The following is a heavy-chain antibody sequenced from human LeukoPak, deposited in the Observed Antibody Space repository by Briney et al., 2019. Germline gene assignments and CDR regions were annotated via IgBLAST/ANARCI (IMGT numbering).Heavy chain of an antibody. CDR2: ISSSSSYI. CDR3: ARDRLGIAAAGLDY. V-gene: IGHV3-21*01. CDR1: GFTFSSYS. D-gene: IGHD6-13*01. J-gene: IGHJ4*02. Sequence: GGSLRLSCAASGFTFSSYSMNWVRQAPGKGLDWVSSISSSSSYIYYADSVKGRFTISRDNAKNSLYLQMNSLRAEDTAVYYCARDRLGIAAAGLDYWGQGTLVTVSS.